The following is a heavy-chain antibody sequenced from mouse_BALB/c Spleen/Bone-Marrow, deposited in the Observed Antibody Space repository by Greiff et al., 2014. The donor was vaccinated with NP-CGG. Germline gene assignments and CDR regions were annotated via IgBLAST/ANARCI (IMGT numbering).Heavy chain of an antibody. CDR2: ISDGGSYT. CDR3: AREGDGAY. V-gene: IGHV5-4*02. J-gene: IGHJ3*01. CDR1: GFPFSDYY. Sequence: PLKGAGGGLVKPGGALKLSFAASGFPFSDYYLYWVRPTPGKRLEWVATISDGGSYTYYPDSVKGRFTISRDNAKNNLYLQMSSLKSEDTAMYYCAREGDGAYWGQGTLVTVSA. D-gene: IGHD3-3*01.